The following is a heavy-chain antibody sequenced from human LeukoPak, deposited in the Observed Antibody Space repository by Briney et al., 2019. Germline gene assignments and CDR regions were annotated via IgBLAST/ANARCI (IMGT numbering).Heavy chain of an antibody. V-gene: IGHV4-59*01. CDR2: IYYGGST. CDR1: GGSISSYY. J-gene: IGHJ6*02. Sequence: SETLSLTCTVSGGSISSYYWSWIRQPPGKGLEWIGYIYYGGSTNYNPSLKSRVTISVDTSKNQFSLKLSSVTAADTAVYYCARVRGEYYYGMDVWGQGTTVTVSS. D-gene: IGHD3-10*01. CDR3: ARVRGEYYYGMDV.